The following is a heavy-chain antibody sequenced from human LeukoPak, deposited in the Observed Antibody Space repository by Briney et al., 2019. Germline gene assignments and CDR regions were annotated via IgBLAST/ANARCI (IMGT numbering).Heavy chain of an antibody. CDR2: IVPQFGTA. CDR3: ATHMGYCSGGSCYVGGAYYYYYYMDV. Sequence: SVKVSCKPTGGTFNSYAITWVRQAPGQGLEYMGLIVPQFGTANYAQKFQGRVTITADKSTSTAYMELSSLRSEDTAVYYCATHMGYCSGGSCYVGGAYYYYYYMDVWGKGTTVTVSS. J-gene: IGHJ6*03. V-gene: IGHV1-69*06. D-gene: IGHD2-15*01. CDR1: GGTFNSYA.